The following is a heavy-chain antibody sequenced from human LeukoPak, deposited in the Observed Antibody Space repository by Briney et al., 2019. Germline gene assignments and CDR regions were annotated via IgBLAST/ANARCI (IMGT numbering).Heavy chain of an antibody. CDR2: RHYNGET. CDR3: ASTLYSSGWYNWFDP. Sequence: SETLSLTCTVSGDSISSRSYYWGWIRQPPGKGLEWIGSRHYNGETYYNPSLKSRVTLSVDTSKNQFSLKLSSVTAADTSVYYCASTLYSSGWYNWFDPWGQGTLVTVSS. V-gene: IGHV4-39*01. J-gene: IGHJ5*02. D-gene: IGHD6-19*01. CDR1: GDSISSRSYY.